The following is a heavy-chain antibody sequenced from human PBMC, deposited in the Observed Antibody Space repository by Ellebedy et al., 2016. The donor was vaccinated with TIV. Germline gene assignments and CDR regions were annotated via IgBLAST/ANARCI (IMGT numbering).Heavy chain of an antibody. CDR3: ATGPGVLRFLEWLY. Sequence: AASVKVSCKASGYTFTSYYLHWVRQAPGQGLEWMGRINLSDGSTSYAQKFQGRVTMTRDTSTSTVYMELSSLRSEDTAVYYCATGPGVLRFLEWLYWGQGTLVTVSS. D-gene: IGHD3-3*01. J-gene: IGHJ4*02. CDR2: INLSDGST. CDR1: GYTFTSYY. V-gene: IGHV1-46*01.